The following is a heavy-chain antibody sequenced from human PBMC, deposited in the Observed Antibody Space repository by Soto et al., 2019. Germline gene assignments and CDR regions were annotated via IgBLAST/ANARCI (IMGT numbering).Heavy chain of an antibody. V-gene: IGHV3-23*01. Sequence: EVQLLESGGGLVQPGGSLRLSCAASGFTFSSYAMNWVRQAPGKGLEWVSVISGSGGSTYYADSVKGRFTISRDNSKNTLYLQMNSLRAEDTAVYYCARRSSSRYFDCWGQGTLVTVSS. CDR1: GFTFSSYA. D-gene: IGHD6-13*01. J-gene: IGHJ4*02. CDR2: ISGSGGST. CDR3: ARRSSSRYFDC.